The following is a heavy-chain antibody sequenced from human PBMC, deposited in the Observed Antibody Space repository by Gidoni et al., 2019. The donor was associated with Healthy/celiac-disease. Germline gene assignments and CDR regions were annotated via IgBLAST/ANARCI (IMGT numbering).Heavy chain of an antibody. J-gene: IGHJ6*03. CDR1: GYNFTGYY. Sequence: QVQLVQSGAEVKKPGASVKVSCKASGYNFTGYYMHWVRQAPGQGLEWMGWINPNSGGTNYAQKFQGRVTMTRDTSISTAYMELSRLRSDDTAVYYCARGDTVTLYYYYYMDVWGKGTTVTVSS. CDR3: ARGDTVTLYYYYYMDV. V-gene: IGHV1-2*02. CDR2: INPNSGGT. D-gene: IGHD4-4*01.